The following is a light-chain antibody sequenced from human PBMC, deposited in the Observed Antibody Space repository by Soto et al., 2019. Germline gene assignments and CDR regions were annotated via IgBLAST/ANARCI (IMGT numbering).Light chain of an antibody. J-gene: IGKJ1*01. CDR1: QSVSSN. CDR3: QQYNNWPPRGRT. Sequence: EMVMTQSPATLSVSPGERATRSCRASQSVSSNLAWHQQKPGQAPRLLIYGASTRATCIPARFSGSGCGTEFTLTISSLQSEDFAVYYCQQYNNWPPRGRTFGQGTKVEIK. V-gene: IGKV3-15*01. CDR2: GAS.